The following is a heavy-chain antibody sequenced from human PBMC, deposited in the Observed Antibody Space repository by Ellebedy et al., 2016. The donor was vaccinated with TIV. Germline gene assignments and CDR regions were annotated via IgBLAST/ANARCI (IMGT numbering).Heavy chain of an antibody. CDR2: IYYSGST. Sequence: MPSETLSLTCTVSGGSISSYYWSWIRQPPGKGLEWIGYIYYSGSTNYNPSLKSRVTISVDTSKNQFSLKLSSVTAADTAVYYCARGRRYCSGGSCYSSWFDPWGQGTLVTVSS. V-gene: IGHV4-59*08. CDR1: GGSISSYY. J-gene: IGHJ5*02. CDR3: ARGRRYCSGGSCYSSWFDP. D-gene: IGHD2-15*01.